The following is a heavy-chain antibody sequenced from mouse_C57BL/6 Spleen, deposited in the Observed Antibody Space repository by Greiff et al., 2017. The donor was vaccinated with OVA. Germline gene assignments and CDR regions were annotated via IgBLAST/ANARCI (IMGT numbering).Heavy chain of an antibody. CDR3: ARDYSNAAQFAY. CDR2: IDPATGGT. D-gene: IGHD2-5*01. CDR1: GYTFTDYE. V-gene: IGHV1-15*01. J-gene: IGHJ3*01. Sequence: VQLQQSVAELVRPGASVTLSCKASGYTFTDYEMHWVKQTPVHGLEWIGAIDPATGGTAYTPKFKGKAILTADTSSSTAYMELRSLTSEDSAIYYCARDYSNAAQFAYWGQGTLVTVSA.